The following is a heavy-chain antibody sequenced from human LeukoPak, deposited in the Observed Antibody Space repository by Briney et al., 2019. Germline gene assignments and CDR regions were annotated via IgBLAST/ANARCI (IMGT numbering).Heavy chain of an antibody. D-gene: IGHD3-10*01. CDR2: INTDGSST. J-gene: IGHJ4*02. Sequence: PGVSLRLSCAASGFTFSSYWMHWVRQAPGMGLVWVSRINTDGSSTTYADSVKGRFTISRDSAKNTLYLQMNSLRAEDTAVYYCARTVPGYFFDSWGQGTLVTVSS. CDR3: ARTVPGYFFDS. V-gene: IGHV3-74*01. CDR1: GFTFSSYW.